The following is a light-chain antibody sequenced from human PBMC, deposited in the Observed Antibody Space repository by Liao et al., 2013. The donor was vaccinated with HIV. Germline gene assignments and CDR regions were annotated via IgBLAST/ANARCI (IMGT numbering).Light chain of an antibody. CDR3: QAWDSITTAYV. V-gene: IGLV3-1*01. Sequence: SYDLTQPPSVSVSPGQTASITCSGDKLGDRDASWYQQKPGQSPVLVIYQDTKRPSGIPERFSGSNSGDTATLTISGTQAMDEADYYCQAWDSITTAYVFGTGTKVTVL. J-gene: IGLJ1*01. CDR2: QDT. CDR1: KLGDRD.